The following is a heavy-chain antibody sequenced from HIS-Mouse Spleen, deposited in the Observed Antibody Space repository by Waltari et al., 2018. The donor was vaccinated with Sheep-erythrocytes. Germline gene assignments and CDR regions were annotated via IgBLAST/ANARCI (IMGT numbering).Heavy chain of an antibody. Sequence: EVQLVESGGGLVQPGRSLRLSCAASGFSFDAYAMHWVRQAPGKGVEGGSGIGWKSGSRGYAESGKGRFTISRDNAKNSLYLQMNSLRAEDTALYYCAKDISRNIVVVPAAVGDYWGQGTLVTVSS. CDR2: IGWKSGSR. V-gene: IGHV3-9*01. CDR3: AKDISRNIVVVPAAVGDY. CDR1: GFSFDAYA. D-gene: IGHD2-2*01. J-gene: IGHJ4*02.